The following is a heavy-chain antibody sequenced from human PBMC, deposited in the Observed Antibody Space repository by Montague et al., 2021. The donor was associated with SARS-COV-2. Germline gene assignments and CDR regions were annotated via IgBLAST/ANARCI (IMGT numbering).Heavy chain of an antibody. CDR3: ARNPGEYYGMDV. CDR2: IYSSGSI. J-gene: IGHJ6*02. Sequence: SETLSLTCNASGGSIRNYYWSWIRQPAGKGLEWIGRIYSSGSINYNPSLKTRITLSVDTSKNQLSPRLNSVTAAGTAVYYCARNPGEYYGMDVWGQGTTVTVSS. D-gene: IGHD3-16*01. V-gene: IGHV4-4*07. CDR1: GGSIRNYY.